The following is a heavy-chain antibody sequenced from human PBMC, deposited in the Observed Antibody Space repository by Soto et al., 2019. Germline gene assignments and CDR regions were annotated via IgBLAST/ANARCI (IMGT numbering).Heavy chain of an antibody. CDR2: IWYDGSNK. CDR3: ARGNYYGSGSFDD. V-gene: IGHV3-33*01. Sequence: GGSLRLSCAASGFTFSSYGMHWVRQAPGKGLEWVAVIWYDGSNKYYADSVKGRFTISRDNSKNTLYLQMNSLRAEDTAVYYCARGNYYGSGSFDDWGQGTLVTVSS. J-gene: IGHJ4*02. CDR1: GFTFSSYG. D-gene: IGHD3-10*01.